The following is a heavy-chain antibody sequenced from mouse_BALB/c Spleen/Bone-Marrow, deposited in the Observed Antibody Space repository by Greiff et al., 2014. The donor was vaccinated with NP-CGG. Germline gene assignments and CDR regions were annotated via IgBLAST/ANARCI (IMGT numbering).Heavy chain of an antibody. J-gene: IGHJ4*01. Sequence: VQLEQSGPELVKPGASVKMSCKASGYTFTSYVMHWVKQKPGQGLEWIGYINPYNDGTKYNEKFKGKATLTSDKSSSTAYMELSSLTSEDSAVYYCARGGYYGYYAMDYWGQGTSVTVSS. CDR2: INPYNDGT. CDR1: GYTFTSYV. V-gene: IGHV1-14*01. CDR3: ARGGYYGYYAMDY. D-gene: IGHD1-2*01.